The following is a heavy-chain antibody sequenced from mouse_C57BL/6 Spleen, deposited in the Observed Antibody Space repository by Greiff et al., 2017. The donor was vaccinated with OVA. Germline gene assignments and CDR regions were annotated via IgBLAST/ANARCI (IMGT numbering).Heavy chain of an antibody. Sequence: VMLVESGPGLVQPSQSLSITCTVSGFSLTSYGVHWVRQPPGKGLEWLGVIWSGGSTDYNAAFISRLSISKDNSKSQVFFKMNSLQADDTAIYYCAKNGYYYGSSDYAMDYWGQGTSVTVSS. J-gene: IGHJ4*01. CDR2: IWSGGST. CDR3: AKNGYYYGSSDYAMDY. CDR1: GFSLTSYG. V-gene: IGHV2-4*01. D-gene: IGHD1-1*01.